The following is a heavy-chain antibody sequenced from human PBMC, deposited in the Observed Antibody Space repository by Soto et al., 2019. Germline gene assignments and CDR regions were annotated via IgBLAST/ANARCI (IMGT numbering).Heavy chain of an antibody. CDR3: ANTVVIDY. D-gene: IGHD2-15*01. Sequence: QVQLVQSGAEVKKPGDSVKVSSKASGYTFTSYGISWVQHAPGQGLEWMGCISAYNGNTNYAQKLQGRVTMTTDTSTITAYMELRSLRSYDTAVYYCANTVVIDYWGQGNLVTVSS. CDR2: ISAYNGNT. CDR1: GYTFTSYG. V-gene: IGHV1-18*01. J-gene: IGHJ4*02.